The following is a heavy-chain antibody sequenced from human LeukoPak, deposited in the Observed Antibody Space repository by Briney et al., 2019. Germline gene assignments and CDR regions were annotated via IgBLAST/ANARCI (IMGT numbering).Heavy chain of an antibody. V-gene: IGHV4-59*08. CDR3: ARSAFGEPKDWFDP. CDR1: GGSISSYY. Sequence: SETLSLTCTVSGGSISSYYWSWIRQPPGKGLEWIGYIYYSGSTNYNPSLKGRVTISVDTSKNQFSLKLSSVTAADTAVYYCARSAFGEPKDWFDPWGQGTLVTVSS. CDR2: IYYSGST. D-gene: IGHD3-10*01. J-gene: IGHJ5*02.